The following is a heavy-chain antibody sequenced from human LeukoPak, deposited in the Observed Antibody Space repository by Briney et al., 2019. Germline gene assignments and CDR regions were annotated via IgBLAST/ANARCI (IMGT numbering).Heavy chain of an antibody. CDR2: IYHSGST. Sequence: PSETLSLTCAVSGYSISSGYYWGWIRPPPGKGLEWIGSIYHSGSTYYNPSLKSRVTISVDTSKNQFSLKLSSVTAADTAVYYCASQRGYDAFDIWGQGTMVTVSS. D-gene: IGHD1-1*01. J-gene: IGHJ3*02. CDR3: ASQRGYDAFDI. CDR1: GYSISSGYY. V-gene: IGHV4-38-2*01.